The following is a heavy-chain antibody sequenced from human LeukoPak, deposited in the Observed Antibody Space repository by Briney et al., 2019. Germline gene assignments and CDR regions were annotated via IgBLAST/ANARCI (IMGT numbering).Heavy chain of an antibody. CDR2: MNPNSGNT. D-gene: IGHD2-2*01. V-gene: IGHV1-8*01. Sequence: ASVKVSCKASGYTFTSYDINWVRQATGQGLEWMGWMNPNSGNTGYAQKFQGRVTMTRNTSISTAYMELSSLRSEDTAVYYCARGKPIVVVPAAEYNWFDPWGQGTLVTVSS. CDR1: GYTFTSYD. CDR3: ARGKPIVVVPAAEYNWFDP. J-gene: IGHJ5*02.